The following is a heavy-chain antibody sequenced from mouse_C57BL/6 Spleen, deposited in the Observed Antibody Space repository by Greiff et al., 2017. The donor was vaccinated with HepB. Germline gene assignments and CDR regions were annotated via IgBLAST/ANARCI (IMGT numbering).Heavy chain of an antibody. D-gene: IGHD2-4*01. J-gene: IGHJ3*01. Sequence: VKLVESGAELVKPGASVKISCKASGYAFSSYWMNWVKQRPGKGLEWIGQIYPGDGDTNYNGKFKGKATLTADKSSSTAYMQLSSLTSEDSAVYFGARGGYDYDGFAYWGQGTLVTVSA. CDR3: ARGGYDYDGFAY. CDR1: GYAFSSYW. CDR2: IYPGDGDT. V-gene: IGHV1-80*01.